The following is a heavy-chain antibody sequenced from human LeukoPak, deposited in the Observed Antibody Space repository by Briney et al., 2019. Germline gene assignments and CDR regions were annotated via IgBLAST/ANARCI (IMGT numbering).Heavy chain of an antibody. V-gene: IGHV1-2*02. CDR2: INPNSGGT. CDR1: GYTFTGDY. Sequence: ASVKVSCKASGYTFTGDYMHWVRQAPGQGLEWMGWINPNSGGTNYAQKFQGRVTMTRDTSISTAYMELSRLRSDDTDVYYCARDNEEGRFDYWGQGTLVTVSS. CDR3: ARDNEEGRFDY. D-gene: IGHD1-1*01. J-gene: IGHJ4*02.